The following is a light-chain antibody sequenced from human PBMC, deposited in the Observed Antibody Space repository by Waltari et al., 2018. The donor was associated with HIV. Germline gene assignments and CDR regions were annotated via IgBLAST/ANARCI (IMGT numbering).Light chain of an antibody. V-gene: IGKV3-15*01. CDR2: EAA. CDR1: QSISAK. CDR3: QQYDDGPRGIT. Sequence: EIVMTQSPPTLSVSPGQRVTLSCRASQSISAKLAWYQQRPGQAPRLLIYEAATRPTGIPARFSGSGSGTEFTLTISSLQSEDFATYFCQQYDDGPRGITFGQGTMLEIK. J-gene: IGKJ2*01.